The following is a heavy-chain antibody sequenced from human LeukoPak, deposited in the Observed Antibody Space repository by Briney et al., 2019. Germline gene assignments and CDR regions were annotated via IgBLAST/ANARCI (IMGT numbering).Heavy chain of an antibody. D-gene: IGHD6-6*01. V-gene: IGHV1-69*04. CDR1: GGTFSSYA. Sequence: SVKVSCKASGGTFSSYAISWVRQAPGQGLEWMGRIIPILGIANYAQKFQGRVTITADKSTSTAYMELSSLRSDDTAVYYCARSNIATRRGDNWFDPWGQGTLVTVSS. CDR3: ARSNIATRRGDNWFDP. CDR2: IIPILGIA. J-gene: IGHJ5*02.